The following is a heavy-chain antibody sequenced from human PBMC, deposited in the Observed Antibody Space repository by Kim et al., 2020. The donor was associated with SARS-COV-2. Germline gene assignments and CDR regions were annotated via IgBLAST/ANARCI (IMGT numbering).Heavy chain of an antibody. CDR2: ISYDGSYK. D-gene: IGHD1-7*01. V-gene: IGHV3-30*18. CDR1: GFTFSNYG. Sequence: GGSLRLSCAASGFTFSNYGMHWVRQAPGKGLEWVAVISYDGSYKYYPDSVRGRFTISRDNSKNTLYLQMNSLRAEDTAVYYCAKGEGGYNWNYWVYWGQGTLVTVSS. J-gene: IGHJ4*02. CDR3: AKGEGGYNWNYWVY.